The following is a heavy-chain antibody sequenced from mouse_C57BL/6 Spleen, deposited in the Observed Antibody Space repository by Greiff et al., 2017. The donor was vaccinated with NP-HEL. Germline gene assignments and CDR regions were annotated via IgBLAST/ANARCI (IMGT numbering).Heavy chain of an antibody. J-gene: IGHJ4*01. CDR1: GYTFTSYW. CDR3: ARKWTALYAMDY. V-gene: IGHV1-55*01. Sequence: QVQLQQPGAELVKPGASVKMSCKASGYTFTSYWITWVKQRPGHGLEWIGDIYPGSGSPNYNEKFKSKATLTVDTSSSTAYMQLSSLTSEDSAVYYCARKWTALYAMDYWGLGTSVTVSS. CDR2: IYPGSGSP. D-gene: IGHD3-3*01.